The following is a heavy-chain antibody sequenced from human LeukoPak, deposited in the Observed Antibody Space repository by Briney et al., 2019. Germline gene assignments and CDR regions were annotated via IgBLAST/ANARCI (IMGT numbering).Heavy chain of an antibody. V-gene: IGHV4-39*07. J-gene: IGHJ6*03. Sequence: PETLSLTRTVSGGSISSSSYYWGWIRQPPGKGLEWIGSIYFSGSTSYNPSLKSRVTISVDTSKNQFSLKLSSVTAADTAVYYCARGGGEQLVRYYYYYYMDVWGKGTTVTVSS. CDR1: GGSISSSSYY. CDR3: ARGGGEQLVRYYYYYYMDV. CDR2: IYFSGST. D-gene: IGHD6-6*01.